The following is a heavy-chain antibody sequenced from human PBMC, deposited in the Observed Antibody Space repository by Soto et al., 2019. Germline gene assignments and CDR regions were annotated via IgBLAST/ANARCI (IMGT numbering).Heavy chain of an antibody. V-gene: IGHV1-2*04. D-gene: IGHD3-10*01. Sequence: GASVKVSCKASGYTFTGYYMHWVRQAPGQGLEWMGWINPNSGDTNYAQKFQGWVTMTRDTSISTAYMELSRLRSDDTAVYYCARAGGTMVRGVTGLDYYGMDVWGQGTTVTVSS. CDR1: GYTFTGYY. CDR3: ARAGGTMVRGVTGLDYYGMDV. J-gene: IGHJ6*02. CDR2: INPNSGDT.